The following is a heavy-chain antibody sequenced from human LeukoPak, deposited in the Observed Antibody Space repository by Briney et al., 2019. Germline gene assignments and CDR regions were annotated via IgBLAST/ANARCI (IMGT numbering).Heavy chain of an antibody. Sequence: GWALRLSCAACRFTFSSYSMNWVRQAPGKGLEGASSISSSSSYIYYADSVKGRFTISRDNAKNSLYLQMNSLTAEDTAVYYCARFDYVDYFDYWGQGTLVTVSS. D-gene: IGHD4-17*01. CDR1: RFTFSSYS. J-gene: IGHJ4*02. CDR2: ISSSSSYI. V-gene: IGHV3-21*01. CDR3: ARFDYVDYFDY.